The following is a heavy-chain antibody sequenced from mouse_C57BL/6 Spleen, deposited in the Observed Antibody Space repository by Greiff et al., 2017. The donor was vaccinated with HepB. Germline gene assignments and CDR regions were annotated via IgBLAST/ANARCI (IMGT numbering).Heavy chain of an antibody. J-gene: IGHJ1*03. V-gene: IGHV1-18*01. D-gene: IGHD2-2*01. CDR3: ARGWLRRRDWYFDV. CDR2: INPNNGGT. CDR1: GNTFTDYN. Sequence: VQLQQSGPELVKPGASVKIPCKASGNTFTDYNMDWVKQSHGKSLEWIGDINPNNGGTIYNQKFKGKATLTVDKSSSTAYMELRSLTSEDTAVYYCARGWLRRRDWYFDVWGTGTTVTVSS.